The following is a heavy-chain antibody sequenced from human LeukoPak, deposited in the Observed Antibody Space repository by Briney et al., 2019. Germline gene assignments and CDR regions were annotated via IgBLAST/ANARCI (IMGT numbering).Heavy chain of an antibody. CDR2: IYYSGST. CDR3: ARAREFYYYYGMDV. Sequence: ASQTLSLTCTVSGGSISSGDYYWSWIRQPPGKGLEWIGYIYYSGSTYYNPSLKSRVTISVDTSKNQFSLKLSSVTAADTAVYYCARAREFYYYYGMDVWGQGTTVTVSS. D-gene: IGHD3-10*01. CDR1: GGSISSGDYY. J-gene: IGHJ6*02. V-gene: IGHV4-30-4*01.